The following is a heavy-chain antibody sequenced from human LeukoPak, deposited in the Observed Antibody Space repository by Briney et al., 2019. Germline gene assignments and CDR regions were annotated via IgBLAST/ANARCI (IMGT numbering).Heavy chain of an antibody. CDR2: IYTSGST. J-gene: IGHJ6*02. CDR3: ARVGTTVSTNYYGMDV. CDR1: EFTVSSNY. V-gene: IGHV3-66*02. D-gene: IGHD4-17*01. Sequence: GGSLGLSCVASEFTVSSNYMNWVRQAPGKGLEWVSFIYTSGSTYYADSVRGRFTISRDNSKNTLYLEMNSLRAEDTAVYYCARVGTTVSTNYYGMDVWGQGTTVTVSS.